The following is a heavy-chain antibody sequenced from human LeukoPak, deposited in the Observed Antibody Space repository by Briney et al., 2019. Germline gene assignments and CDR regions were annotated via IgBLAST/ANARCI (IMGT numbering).Heavy chain of an antibody. CDR1: GYSFTSYW. CDR3: ARPGYCSGGSCNSFDY. CDR2: IYPGDSDT. J-gene: IGHJ4*02. V-gene: IGHV5-51*01. D-gene: IGHD2-15*01. Sequence: GESLKISCKGSGYSFTSYWIGWVRQMPGKGLEWMGIIYPGDSDTRYSPSFQGQVTISADKSISTAYLQWSSLKASDTAMYYCARPGYCSGGSCNSFDYWGQGTLVTVSS.